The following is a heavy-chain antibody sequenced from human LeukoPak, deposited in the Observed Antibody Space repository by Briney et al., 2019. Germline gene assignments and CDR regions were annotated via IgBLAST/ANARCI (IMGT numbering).Heavy chain of an antibody. J-gene: IGHJ4*02. CDR3: ARGLNTSPGVDY. CDR2: IKEDGSEK. D-gene: IGHD1/OR15-1a*01. CDR1: GFIFSTYW. V-gene: IGHV3-7*01. Sequence: GRSLRLSCSASGFIFSTYWMNWVRQAPGKGLEWVANIKEDGSEKDYADSVKGRFTISRDNAKNSVFLQMNSLRDEDTAVYYCARGLNTSPGVDYWGQGTLVTVSS.